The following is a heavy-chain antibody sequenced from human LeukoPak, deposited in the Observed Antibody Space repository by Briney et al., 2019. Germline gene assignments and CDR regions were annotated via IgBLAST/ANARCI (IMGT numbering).Heavy chain of an antibody. V-gene: IGHV4-31*03. Sequence: SQTLSLTCTVSGGSISSGGYYWSWIRQHPGKGLEWIGYIYYSGSTYYNPSLKSRVTISVDTSKNQFSLRLSSVTAADTAVYYCARGRGSGGYYYYYYGMDVWGQGTTVTVSS. CDR3: ARGRGSGGYYYYYYGMDV. J-gene: IGHJ6*02. CDR2: IYYSGST. D-gene: IGHD3-16*01. CDR1: GGSISSGGYY.